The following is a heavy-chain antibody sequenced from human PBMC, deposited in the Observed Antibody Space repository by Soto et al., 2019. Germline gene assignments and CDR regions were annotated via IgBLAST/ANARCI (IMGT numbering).Heavy chain of an antibody. D-gene: IGHD2-15*01. V-gene: IGHV1-46*01. CDR2: INPNGGST. J-gene: IGHJ4*02. CDR3: ARAGYCSGGTCFHGNCDY. Sequence: QVQLVQSGAEVKRPGASVKVSCKASGYTFTTYYMHWVRQAPGQGLEWLGIINPNGGSTTYAEKFQGRVTRTRDTSRSTVYLELSSLRSEDTAVYYCARAGYCSGGTCFHGNCDYWGQGTLVTVSA. CDR1: GYTFTTYY.